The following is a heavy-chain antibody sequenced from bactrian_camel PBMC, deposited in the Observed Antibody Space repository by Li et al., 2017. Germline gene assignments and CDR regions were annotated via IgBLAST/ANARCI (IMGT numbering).Heavy chain of an antibody. V-gene: IGHV3S53*01. CDR3: AADKWDVSIYCFAGLQYKY. D-gene: IGHD3*01. Sequence: VQLVESGGGTVQPGESLRLSRPTSGFPFSVYCMGWFRQAPGKEREAVAAIARDGSTDYADSVKGRFTVSKDNAKNTLTLQMNSLKPEDTAMYYCAADKWDVSIYCFAGLQYKYWGQGTQVTVS. J-gene: IGHJ4*01. CDR2: IARDGST. CDR1: GFPFSVYC.